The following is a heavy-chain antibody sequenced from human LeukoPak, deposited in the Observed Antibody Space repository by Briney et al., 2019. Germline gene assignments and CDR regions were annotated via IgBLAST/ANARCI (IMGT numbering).Heavy chain of an antibody. CDR2: IKQDGSET. J-gene: IGHJ4*02. V-gene: IGHV3-7*01. Sequence: GGSLRLSCVASGLTFSNFWMTWLRQAPGKGLEWVANIKQDGSETYYLDSVRGRFTISRDNAKNSMYLQMSSLRAEDTAVYYCVGCSGGTCSDFDYWGRGTLVTVSS. D-gene: IGHD2-15*01. CDR3: VGCSGGTCSDFDY. CDR1: GLTFSNFW.